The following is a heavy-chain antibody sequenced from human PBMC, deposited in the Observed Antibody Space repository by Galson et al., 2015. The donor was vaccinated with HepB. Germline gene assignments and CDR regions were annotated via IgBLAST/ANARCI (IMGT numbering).Heavy chain of an antibody. CDR2: IRSKATNFAA. CDR1: GFTFNGSA. CDR3: VRSGDFSGYSSR. D-gene: IGHD6-13*01. J-gene: IGHJ4*02. Sequence: SLRLSCAASGFTFNGSAIHWVRQASGKGPEWIGHIRSKATNFAALYVPSLKGRFTISRDDSKNLAYLHMRSLTTDDTAVYYCVRSGDFSGYSSRWGQGTLVTVSS. V-gene: IGHV3-73*01.